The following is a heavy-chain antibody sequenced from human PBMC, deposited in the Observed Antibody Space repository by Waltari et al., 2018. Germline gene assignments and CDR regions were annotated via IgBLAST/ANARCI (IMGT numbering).Heavy chain of an antibody. D-gene: IGHD6-19*01. Sequence: EVQLLESGGGFVQPGGSHRLSCAASGFTLSSYAMTWVRQAPGKGLDWVSAISGSGGSTYYADSVKGRFTISRDNSKNTLYLQMNSLRAEDTAVYYCAKDGIAVALSYFDYWGQGTLVTVSS. CDR2: ISGSGGST. CDR3: AKDGIAVALSYFDY. V-gene: IGHV3-23*01. J-gene: IGHJ4*02. CDR1: GFTLSSYA.